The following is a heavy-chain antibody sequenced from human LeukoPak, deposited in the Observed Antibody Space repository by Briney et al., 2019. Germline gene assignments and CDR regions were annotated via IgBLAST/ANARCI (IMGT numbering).Heavy chain of an antibody. CDR1: GASISGSGYY. CDR3: AREKLRFDP. V-gene: IGHV4-61*02. J-gene: IGHJ5*02. D-gene: IGHD1-7*01. CDR2: IYTSGST. Sequence: PSETLSLTCAVSGASISGSGYYWGWIRQPAGKGLEWIGRIYTSGSTNYNPSLKSRVTMSVDTSKNQFSLKLSSVTAADTAVYYCAREKLRFDPWGQGTLVTVSS.